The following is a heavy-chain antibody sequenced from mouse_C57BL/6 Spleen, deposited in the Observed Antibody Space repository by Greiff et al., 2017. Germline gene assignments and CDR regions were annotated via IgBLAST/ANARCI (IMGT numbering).Heavy chain of an antibody. CDR3: ARDLRFAY. V-gene: IGHV1-50*01. CDR2: IAPSDSYT. CDR1: GYTFTSYW. Sequence: QVQLQQPGAELVKPGASVKLSCKASGYTFTSYWMQWVKQRPGQGLEWIGEIAPSDSYTNYNQKFKGKATLTVDPSSSTAYMQLSSLTSEDSAVYYCARDLRFAYWGQGTLVTVSA. J-gene: IGHJ3*01.